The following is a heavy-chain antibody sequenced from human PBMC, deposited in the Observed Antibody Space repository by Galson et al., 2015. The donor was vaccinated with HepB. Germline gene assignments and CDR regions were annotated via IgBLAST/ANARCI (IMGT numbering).Heavy chain of an antibody. J-gene: IGHJ4*02. CDR3: ATTVYVVYGGDY. CDR1: GASISSSY. Sequence: ETLSLTCTVSGASISSSYWSWLRQAPGKGPEWIGYIYDSGSTNYNPSLKSRVTISLDTSKNQFSLKLSSVTATDTAVYYCATTVYVVYGGDYWGQGTLVTVSS. D-gene: IGHD3-10*02. V-gene: IGHV4-59*08. CDR2: IYDSGST.